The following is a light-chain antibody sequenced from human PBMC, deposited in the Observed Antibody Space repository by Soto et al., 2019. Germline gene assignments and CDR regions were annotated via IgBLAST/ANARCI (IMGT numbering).Light chain of an antibody. V-gene: IGLV8-61*01. J-gene: IGLJ3*02. CDR1: SGSVSTSYY. CDR2: STN. CDR3: VLYMGSGIWV. Sequence: QAVVTQEPSFSVSPGGTVTLSCVLSSGSVSTSYYPSWYQQTPGQAPRTLIYSTNTRSSGVPDRFSGSILGNKAALTITGAQADDESDYYCVLYMGSGIWVFGGGTKLTVL.